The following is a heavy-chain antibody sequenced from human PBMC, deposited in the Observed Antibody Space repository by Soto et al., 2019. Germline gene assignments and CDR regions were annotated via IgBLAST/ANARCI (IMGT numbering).Heavy chain of an antibody. CDR1: GYTFTSYG. CDR3: ARDCLRGGSDSWFDP. V-gene: IGHV1-18*01. CDR2: ISAYNGNT. D-gene: IGHD1-26*01. J-gene: IGHJ5*02. Sequence: QVQLVQSGAEVKKPGASVKVSCKASGYTFTSYGISWVRQAPGQGLEWMGWISAYNGNTNYAQKLQGRVTMTTDTSKSTVYMELRSLRADDTAVYYCARDCLRGGSDSWFDPWGQGTLVTVSS.